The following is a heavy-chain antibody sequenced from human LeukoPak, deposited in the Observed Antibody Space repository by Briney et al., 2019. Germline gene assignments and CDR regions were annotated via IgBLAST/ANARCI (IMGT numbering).Heavy chain of an antibody. J-gene: IGHJ4*02. CDR2: IYYSGST. CDR1: GGFFSSGSSY. V-gene: IGHV4-61*01. Sequence: SETLSLTCNVSGGFFSSGSSYWSWIRQPPGKGLEWIGYIYYSGSTNYNPSLKSRVTISVDTSKNQFPLKLSSVTAADTAVYYCARLALGSTPLDWGQGTLVTVSS. D-gene: IGHD2-2*01. CDR3: ARLALGSTPLD.